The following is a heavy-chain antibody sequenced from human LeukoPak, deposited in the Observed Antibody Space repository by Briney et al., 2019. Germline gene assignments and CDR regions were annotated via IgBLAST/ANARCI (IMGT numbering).Heavy chain of an antibody. J-gene: IGHJ5*02. CDR1: GYTFTSYD. V-gene: IGHV1-2*06. CDR3: ARGGVKP. CDR2: INPNSGGT. D-gene: IGHD3-16*01. Sequence: ASVKVSCKASGYTFTSYDINWVRQATGQGLEWMGRINPNSGGTNYAQKFQGRVTMTRDTSISTAYMELSRLRSDDTAVYYCARGGVKPWGQGTLVTVSS.